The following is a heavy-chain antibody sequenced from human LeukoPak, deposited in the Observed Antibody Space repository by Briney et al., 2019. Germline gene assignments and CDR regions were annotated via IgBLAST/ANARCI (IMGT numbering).Heavy chain of an antibody. V-gene: IGHV6-1*01. CDR3: ARAPSHPTVTTLHFDY. D-gene: IGHD4-11*01. CDR2: TYYRSKWYN. J-gene: IGHJ4*02. CDR1: LDSVSINSAA. Sequence: SQTLSLTCAISLDSVSINSAAWNWIRQSPSRGLEWLGRTYYRSKWYNDYAVSVKSRITINPDTSKNQFSLQLNSVTPEDTAVYYCARAPSHPTVTTLHFDYWGQGTLVTVSS.